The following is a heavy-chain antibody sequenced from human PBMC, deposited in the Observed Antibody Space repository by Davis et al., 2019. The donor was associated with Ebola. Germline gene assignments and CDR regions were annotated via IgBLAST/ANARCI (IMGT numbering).Heavy chain of an antibody. CDR1: GYTFTRYA. CDR3: ARGSSKAYYYYGMDV. CDR2: INAGNGNT. Sequence: AASVTVSCKASGYTFTRYAMHWVRQAPGQRLEWMGWINAGNGNTKYSQKFQGRVTITRDTSASTAYMELSSLRSEDTAVYYCARGSSKAYYYYGMDVWGQGTTVTVSS. J-gene: IGHJ6*02. D-gene: IGHD6-6*01. V-gene: IGHV1-3*01.